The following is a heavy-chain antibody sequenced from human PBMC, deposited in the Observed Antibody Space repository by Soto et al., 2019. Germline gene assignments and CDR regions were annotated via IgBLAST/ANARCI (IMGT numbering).Heavy chain of an antibody. D-gene: IGHD3-10*01. CDR3: ARGGWTTYYSPFFDY. V-gene: IGHV2-5*02. Sequence: SGPTLVRPTQTLTLTCTFSGFSLSSSGVGVGWIRQPPGKALEWLALIYWDDDKRYSPSLKSRLTITKDTSKNQVVLTLTKLDTVDTATYYCARGGWTTYYSPFFDYWGQGTLVTVSS. CDR2: IYWDDDK. CDR1: GFSLSSSGVG. J-gene: IGHJ4*02.